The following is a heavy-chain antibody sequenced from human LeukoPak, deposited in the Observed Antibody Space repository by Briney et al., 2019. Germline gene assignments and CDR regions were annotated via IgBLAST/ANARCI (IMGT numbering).Heavy chain of an antibody. CDR1: GFTFSSYW. CDR3: ARDRAMVRGVIEN. D-gene: IGHD3-10*01. Sequence: GGSLRLSCAASGFTFSSYWMHWVRHAPGKGLVWVPRINSDGSSTSYADSVKGRFTISRDNAKNTLYLQMNSLRAEDTAVYYCARDRAMVRGVIENWGQGTLVTVSS. CDR2: INSDGSST. J-gene: IGHJ4*02. V-gene: IGHV3-74*01.